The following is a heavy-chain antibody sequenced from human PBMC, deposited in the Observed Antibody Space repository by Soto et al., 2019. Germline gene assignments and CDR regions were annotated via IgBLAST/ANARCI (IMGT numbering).Heavy chain of an antibody. CDR1: GYTFTSYG. CDR2: LGASNGNT. D-gene: IGHD2-2*01. J-gene: IGHJ6*01. Sequence: QVQLVQSGAEVKKPGAPVKVSCKASGYTFTSYGISWLRQAPGQGLEWMGWLGASNGNTNYAQKLQGRVTMTTDTSTRTAYMELMSLRFDDTAVYYCVRDTNGMDVWGQGTTVTVSS. CDR3: VRDTNGMDV. V-gene: IGHV1-18*01.